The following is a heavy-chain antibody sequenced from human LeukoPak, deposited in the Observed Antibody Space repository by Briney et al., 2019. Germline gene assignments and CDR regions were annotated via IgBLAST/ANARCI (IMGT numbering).Heavy chain of an antibody. J-gene: IGHJ4*02. Sequence: SETLSLTCAVYGGSFSGCYWSWIRQPPGKGLEWIGEINHSGSTNYNPSLKSRVTISVDTSKNQFSLKLSSVTAADTAVYYCARGRGYSYGYSDYWGQGTLVTVSS. CDR2: INHSGST. CDR1: GGSFSGCY. CDR3: ARGRGYSYGYSDY. D-gene: IGHD5-18*01. V-gene: IGHV4-34*01.